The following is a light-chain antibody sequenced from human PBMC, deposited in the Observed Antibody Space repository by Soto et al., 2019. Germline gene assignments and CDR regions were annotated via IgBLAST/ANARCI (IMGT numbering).Light chain of an antibody. J-gene: IGLJ2*01. CDR3: GSWDTSLSGII. Sequence: QSVLTQPPSVSAAPGQTVTISCSGGSSNIGDNYVSWYQQLPGTAPKLLIYDNNKRPSGIPDRFSGSKSGTSATLDISGLQTGDEADYYCGSWDTSLSGIIFGGGTKLTVL. CDR2: DNN. V-gene: IGLV1-51*01. CDR1: SSNIGDNY.